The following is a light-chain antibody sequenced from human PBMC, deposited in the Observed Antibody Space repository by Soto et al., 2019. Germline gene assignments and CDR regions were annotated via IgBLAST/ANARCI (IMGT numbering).Light chain of an antibody. CDR1: SSDVGGYNS. V-gene: IGLV2-14*03. CDR3: SSFTSSMTNV. Sequence: QSARTQPASVSGSPGESITISCTGTSSDVGGYNSVSWYQHHPGKAPKLIVYDVGDRPSGVSYRFSGSKSGNTASLTISGLQAADEADYFCSSFTSSMTNVFGSGTKVTVL. J-gene: IGLJ1*01. CDR2: DVG.